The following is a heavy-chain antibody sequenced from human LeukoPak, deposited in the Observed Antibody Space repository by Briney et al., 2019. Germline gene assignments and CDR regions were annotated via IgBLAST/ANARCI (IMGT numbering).Heavy chain of an antibody. CDR3: AIDGSGSYTAG. V-gene: IGHV1-2*02. Sequence: ASVTVSCKASGYTFTGYYMHWVRQAPGQGLEWVGLINPNSCGTNYAQKFQGRVTLTRDTSISTAYMELGRLRSDGTAVYYCAIDGSGSYTAGWGQGTLVTASS. J-gene: IGHJ4*02. D-gene: IGHD3-10*01. CDR2: INPNSCGT. CDR1: GYTFTGYY.